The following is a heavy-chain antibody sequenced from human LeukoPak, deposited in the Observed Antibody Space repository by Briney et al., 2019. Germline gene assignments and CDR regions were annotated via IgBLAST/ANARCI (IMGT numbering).Heavy chain of an antibody. D-gene: IGHD3-16*02. CDR2: MNPNSGNT. V-gene: IGHV1-8*01. Sequence: GASVKVSCKASGYTFTSYDINWVRQATGQGLEWMGWMNPNSGNTGSAQRFQGRVTMTWDTSRSTAYMELRSLTSEDTAVYYCARGPLVRLPSSFDPWGQGTLVTVSS. CDR1: GYTFTSYD. J-gene: IGHJ5*02. CDR3: ARGPLVRLPSSFDP.